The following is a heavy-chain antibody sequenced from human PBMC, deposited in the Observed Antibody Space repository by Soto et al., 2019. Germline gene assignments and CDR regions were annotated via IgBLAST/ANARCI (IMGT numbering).Heavy chain of an antibody. CDR3: ARDGEAAFDY. CDR2: ISYDGSNK. CDR1: GFTFSSYA. D-gene: IGHD6-13*01. Sequence: QVQLVESGGGVVQPGRSLRLSCAASGFTFSSYAMHWVRQAPGKGLEWVAVISYDGSNKYYADSVKGRFTISRDNSKNTLYLQMNILRAEDTAVYYCARDGEAAFDYWGQGTLVTVSS. J-gene: IGHJ4*02. V-gene: IGHV3-30-3*01.